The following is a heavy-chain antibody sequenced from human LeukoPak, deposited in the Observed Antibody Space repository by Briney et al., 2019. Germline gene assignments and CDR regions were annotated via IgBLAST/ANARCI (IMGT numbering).Heavy chain of an antibody. Sequence: SETLSLNCTVSGGSIGSYYWSWLGQPPGKGLEWIGYIYSSGGTNYNPSLKSRVTISVDTSKNQFSLKLSSVTAADTAYYYCARVPYGGSASLFDYWGQGTLVTVSS. CDR1: GGSIGSYY. J-gene: IGHJ4*02. CDR3: ARVPYGGSASLFDY. D-gene: IGHD6-6*01. V-gene: IGHV4-59*01. CDR2: IYSSGGT.